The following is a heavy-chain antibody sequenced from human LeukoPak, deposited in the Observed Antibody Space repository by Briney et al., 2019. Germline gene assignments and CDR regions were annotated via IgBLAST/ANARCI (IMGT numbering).Heavy chain of an antibody. D-gene: IGHD2-8*02. Sequence: PSETLSLTCTVSGGSISSYYWSWIRQPAGKGLEWIGRIYTSGSTNYNPSLKSRVTMSVDTSKNQFSLKLSSVTAADTAVYYCARSRVGYCIGGVCPWYFDLWGRGTLVTVSS. CDR1: GGSISSYY. CDR2: IYTSGST. V-gene: IGHV4-4*07. J-gene: IGHJ2*01. CDR3: ARSRVGYCIGGVCPWYFDL.